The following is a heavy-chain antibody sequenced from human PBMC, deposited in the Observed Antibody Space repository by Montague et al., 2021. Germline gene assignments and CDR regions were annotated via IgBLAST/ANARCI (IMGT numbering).Heavy chain of an antibody. J-gene: IGHJ5*02. CDR3: TRARGSWSYLSGFDL. CDR2: ININGSIL. Sequence: SLRLSCAASGFTFSVYSMHWVRQVPEKGLVWVAYININGSILTYADSVKGRFTISRDNAKNTLYLQMNSLRAEDTAVYYCTRARGSWSYLSGFDLWGQGTLVTVSS. CDR1: GFTFSVYS. V-gene: IGHV3-74*03. D-gene: IGHD3-10*01.